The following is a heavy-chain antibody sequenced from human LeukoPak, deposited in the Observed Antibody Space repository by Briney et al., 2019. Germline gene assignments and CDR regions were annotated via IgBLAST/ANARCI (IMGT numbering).Heavy chain of an antibody. V-gene: IGHV3-21*01. CDR3: ARGSVGYWFDP. Sequence: GGSLRLSCAASGFSFSGYSMNWVRQSPGKGLEWVSSISDTSRYIYYADSVKGRFIISRDNAKNSLYLQMNSLRADDTAVYYCARGSVGYWFDPWGQGTLVTVSS. D-gene: IGHD5/OR15-5a*01. J-gene: IGHJ5*02. CDR1: GFSFSGYS. CDR2: ISDTSRYI.